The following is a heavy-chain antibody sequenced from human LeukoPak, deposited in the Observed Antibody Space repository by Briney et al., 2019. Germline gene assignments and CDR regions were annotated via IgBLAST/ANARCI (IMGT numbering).Heavy chain of an antibody. CDR1: GYTLTESS. D-gene: IGHD6-19*01. CDR2: FDPEDGEA. Sequence: ASVKVSCKVSGYTLTESSVHWVRQPPGKGLEWMGGFDPEDGEAIYAPKIQGRVTMTEDTPTDTAYLELRSLRSDDTAVYYCVTDIRSGWRNYWGQGTLITVSS. CDR3: VTDIRSGWRNY. V-gene: IGHV1-24*01. J-gene: IGHJ4*02.